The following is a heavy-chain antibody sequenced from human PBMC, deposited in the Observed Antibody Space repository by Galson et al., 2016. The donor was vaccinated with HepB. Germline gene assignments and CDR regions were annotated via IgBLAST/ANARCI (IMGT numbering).Heavy chain of an antibody. Sequence: SLRLSCADSGLTFSSENMVWVRQAPGRGLEWVSYISSTSSPQFYADSVKGRFTISRDNAKNSLYLQMNGLRDDDPAVYYCARGLGSSWFAFWGQGTLVAVSS. CDR3: ARGLGSSWFAF. J-gene: IGHJ5*01. CDR1: GLTFSSEN. V-gene: IGHV3-48*02. CDR2: ISSTSSPQ. D-gene: IGHD6-13*01.